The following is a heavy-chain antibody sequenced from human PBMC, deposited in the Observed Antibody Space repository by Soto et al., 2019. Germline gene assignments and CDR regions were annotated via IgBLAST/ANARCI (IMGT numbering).Heavy chain of an antibody. CDR1: GFTLSSYA. V-gene: IGHV3-23*01. Sequence: HPWGSLRLSCSASGFTLSSYAMCWFRQAPGKGLEWVSAISGSGGSTYYADSVKGRFTISRDNSKNTLYLKMNSLRAEDTAVYYCATRITIFRGVARDYHSDYWGQGNRVTAPS. CDR3: ATRITIFRGVARDYHSDY. D-gene: IGHD3-10*01. J-gene: IGHJ4*02. CDR2: ISGSGGST.